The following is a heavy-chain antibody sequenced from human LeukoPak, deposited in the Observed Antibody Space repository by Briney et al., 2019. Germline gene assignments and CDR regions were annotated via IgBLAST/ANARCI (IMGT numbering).Heavy chain of an antibody. D-gene: IGHD3-16*01. CDR2: ISSSGSTI. V-gene: IGHV3-11*01. CDR1: GFTFSDYY. J-gene: IGHJ6*03. CDR3: ARLGDAYYYYYYMDV. Sequence: GGSLRLSCAASGFTFSDYYMSWIRQAPGKGLEWVSYISSSGSTIYYADSVKGRFTISRDNAKNSLYLQMNSLRAEDTALYYCARLGDAYYYYYYMDVWGKGTTVTVSS.